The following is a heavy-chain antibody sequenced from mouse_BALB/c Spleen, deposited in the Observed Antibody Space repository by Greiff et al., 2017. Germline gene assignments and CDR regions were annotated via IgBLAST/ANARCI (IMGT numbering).Heavy chain of an antibody. V-gene: IGHV1-87*01. J-gene: IGHJ2*01. CDR2: IYPGDGDT. D-gene: IGHD1-1*01. CDR3: ARSTTVVAVDY. Sequence: QVQLQQSGAELARPGASVKLSCKASGYTFTSYWMQWVKQRPGQGLEWIGAIYPGDGDTRYTQKFKGKATLTADKSSSTAYMQLSSLASEDSAVYYCARSTTVVAVDYWGQGTTLTVSS. CDR1: GYTFTSYW.